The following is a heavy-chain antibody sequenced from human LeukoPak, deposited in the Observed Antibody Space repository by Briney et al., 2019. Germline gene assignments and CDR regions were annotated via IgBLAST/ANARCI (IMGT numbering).Heavy chain of an antibody. V-gene: IGHV3-7*01. Sequence: GGSLRLSCATSGFTFNRYRMTWVRQAPGKGLEWVANINQDGSDIYYLDSLGGRFTISRDNAAGSLFLHMDSLTVEDTAVYYCARSQSTMATWSLDYWGRGTRVTVSS. CDR2: INQDGSDI. CDR1: GFTFNRYR. D-gene: IGHD5-24*01. CDR3: ARSQSTMATWSLDY. J-gene: IGHJ4*01.